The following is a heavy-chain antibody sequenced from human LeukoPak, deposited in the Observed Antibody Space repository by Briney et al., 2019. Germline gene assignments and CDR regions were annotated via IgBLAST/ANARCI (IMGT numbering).Heavy chain of an antibody. CDR1: GFTFGNHA. V-gene: IGHV3-30*01. CDR2: ISYEASNK. D-gene: IGHD2-8*02. J-gene: IGHJ4*02. CDR3: ARDYLVGCTDTICYPIDY. Sequence: GGSLRLSCAASGFTFGNHAMHWVRQAPGMGLEWVAVISYEASNKYYADSVKGRFTISRDNSKNMLYLQMNSLRAEDTAVYYCARDYLVGCTDTICYPIDYWGQGTLITVSS.